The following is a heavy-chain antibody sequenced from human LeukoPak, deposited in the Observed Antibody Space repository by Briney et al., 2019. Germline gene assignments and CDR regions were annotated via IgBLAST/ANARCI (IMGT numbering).Heavy chain of an antibody. CDR1: GYTFTGYY. Sequence: GASVKVSCKASGYTFTGYYMHWARQAPGQGLEWMGWINPNSGGTNYAQKFQGRVTMTRDTSISTAYMELSRLRSDDTAVYYCARGVAVAGLVYYYYMDVWGKGTTVTVSS. CDR2: INPNSGGT. V-gene: IGHV1-2*02. D-gene: IGHD6-19*01. CDR3: ARGVAVAGLVYYYYMDV. J-gene: IGHJ6*03.